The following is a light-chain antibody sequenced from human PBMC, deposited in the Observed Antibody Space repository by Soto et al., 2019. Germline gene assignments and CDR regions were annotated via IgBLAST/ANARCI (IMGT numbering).Light chain of an antibody. CDR1: QYISSW. V-gene: IGKV1-5*03. CDR3: QQFHTYSWT. J-gene: IGKJ1*01. CDR2: KAS. Sequence: DIQMTQSPSTLSASVGDRVTITCRASQYISSWLAWYQQKPGEAPKLLIYKASSLERGVPSRFSGSESGTEFTLTIISLQPDDFATYYCQQFHTYSWTFGQGTKVDIK.